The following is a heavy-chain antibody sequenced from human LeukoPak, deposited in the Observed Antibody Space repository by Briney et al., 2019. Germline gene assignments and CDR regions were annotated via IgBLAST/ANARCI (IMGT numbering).Heavy chain of an antibody. CDR1: GGSISSSSYY. V-gene: IGHV4-39*01. CDR3: ARQRRYCSSTSSYAFDY. Sequence: SSGTLSLTCTVSGGSISSSSYYWGWIRQPPGKGLEWIGSIYYSGSTYYNPSLKSRVTISVDTSKNQFSLKLSSVTAADTAVYYCARQRRYCSSTSSYAFDYWGQGTLVTVSS. CDR2: IYYSGST. D-gene: IGHD2-2*01. J-gene: IGHJ4*02.